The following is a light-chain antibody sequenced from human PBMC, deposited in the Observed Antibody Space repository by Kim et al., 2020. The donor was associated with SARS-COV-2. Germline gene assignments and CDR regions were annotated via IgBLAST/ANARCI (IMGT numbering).Light chain of an antibody. CDR3: QVWDSSTACVV. V-gene: IGLV3-9*01. CDR1: NIGSKN. CDR2: RDS. Sequence: ELTQPLSVSVALGQTARITCGGNNIGSKNVHWYQQKPGQAPVLVIYRDSNRPSGIPERFSGSNSGNTATLTISRAQAGDEADYYCQVWDSSTACVVFG. J-gene: IGLJ2*01.